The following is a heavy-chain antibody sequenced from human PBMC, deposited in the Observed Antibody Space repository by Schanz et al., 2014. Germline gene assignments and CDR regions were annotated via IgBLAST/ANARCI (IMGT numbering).Heavy chain of an antibody. Sequence: VQLLESGGGLVQPGGSLRLSCAASGFIFNSYAFHWVRQAPGKGLEWVALISYDGNTKYYADSVKGRFTISRDNSKNTLYLQMNSVRADDTAVYYCARDLLVSHYEFWSGNDYWGQGTLVTVSS. CDR1: GFIFNSYA. V-gene: IGHV3-30-3*01. D-gene: IGHD3-3*01. CDR3: ARDLLVSHYEFWSGNDY. CDR2: ISYDGNTK. J-gene: IGHJ4*02.